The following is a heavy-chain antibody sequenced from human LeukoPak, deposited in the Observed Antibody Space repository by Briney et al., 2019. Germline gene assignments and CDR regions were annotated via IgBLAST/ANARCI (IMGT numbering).Heavy chain of an antibody. V-gene: IGHV4-59*01. J-gene: IGHJ4*02. D-gene: IGHD3-3*01. CDR1: GGSISGYY. CDR3: ARYDFNKFFDY. Sequence: SETLSLTCTVSGGSISGYYWSWIRQPPGKGLEWIGYIYYSGNTIYNPSLKSRVTISVDTSKNQFSLKLSSVTAADTAVYYCARYDFNKFFDYWGQGTLVTVSS. CDR2: IYYSGNT.